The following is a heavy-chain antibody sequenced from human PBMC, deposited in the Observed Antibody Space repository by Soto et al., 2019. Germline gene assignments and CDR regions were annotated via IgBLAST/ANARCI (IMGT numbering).Heavy chain of an antibody. D-gene: IGHD5-12*01. CDR2: INPNGGVT. CDR1: GDSFNDYY. Sequence: ASVKVSCKSSGDSFNDYYIHWVRQAPGQGFEWMGWINPNGGVTKYAQKFQGWVSMTRDTSIRTVYMQLSRLRSDDTAVYYCARESGGATATLDYYYFYMDVWGTGTTVTVSS. V-gene: IGHV1-2*04. J-gene: IGHJ6*03. CDR3: ARESGGATATLDYYYFYMDV.